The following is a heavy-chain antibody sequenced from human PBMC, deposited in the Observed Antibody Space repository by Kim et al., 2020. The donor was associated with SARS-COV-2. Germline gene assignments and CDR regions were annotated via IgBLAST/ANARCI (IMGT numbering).Heavy chain of an antibody. CDR3: ARGPPPVTAMVLGAFDI. Sequence: QGRVTITRDTSASTAYMELSSLRSEDTAVYYCARGPPPVTAMVLGAFDIWGQGTMVTVSS. D-gene: IGHD5-18*01. J-gene: IGHJ3*02. V-gene: IGHV1-3*01.